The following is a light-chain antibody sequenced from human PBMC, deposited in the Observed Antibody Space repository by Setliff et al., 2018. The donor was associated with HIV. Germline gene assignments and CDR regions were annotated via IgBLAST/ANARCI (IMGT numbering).Light chain of an antibody. Sequence: SYELTQPPSVSVSPGQTARITCSGGVLPKQYAYWYQQKPGQAPVLVIYKDSERPSGIPERFSGSSSGTTVTLTISGVQAEDEADYYCQSVDSSGTYYVFGTGTKVTVL. CDR2: KDS. J-gene: IGLJ1*01. V-gene: IGLV3-25*03. CDR3: QSVDSSGTYYV. CDR1: VLPKQY.